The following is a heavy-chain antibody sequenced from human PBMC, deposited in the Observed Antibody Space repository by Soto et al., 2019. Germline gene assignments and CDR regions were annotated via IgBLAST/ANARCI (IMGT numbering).Heavy chain of an antibody. J-gene: IGHJ4*02. CDR1: GFTFGDYA. Sequence: GGSLRLSCTASGFTFGDYAMSWFRQAPGKGLEWVGFIRSKAYGGTTEYAASVKGRFTISRDDSKSIAYLQMNSLKTEDTAVYYCTRYIPLNYYDSSGSPDYWGQGTLVTVSS. V-gene: IGHV3-49*03. CDR3: TRYIPLNYYDSSGSPDY. CDR2: IRSKAYGGTT. D-gene: IGHD3-22*01.